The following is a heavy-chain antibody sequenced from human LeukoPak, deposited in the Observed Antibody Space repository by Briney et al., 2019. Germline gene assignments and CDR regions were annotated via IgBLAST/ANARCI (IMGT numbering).Heavy chain of an antibody. Sequence: SETLSLTCTVSGDSISSSLYYWVWIRQPPGKGLEWIGSIYYTGSSYYNPSLKSRVTTSVDTSKNQFPLKLSSVTAADTAVYYCARQLDYWGQGTLVTVSS. V-gene: IGHV4-39*01. J-gene: IGHJ4*02. CDR3: ARQLDY. CDR1: GDSISSSLYY. CDR2: IYYTGSS.